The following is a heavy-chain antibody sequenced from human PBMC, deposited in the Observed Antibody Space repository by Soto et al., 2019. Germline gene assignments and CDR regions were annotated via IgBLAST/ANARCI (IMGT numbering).Heavy chain of an antibody. CDR1: GGSISSYC. CDR2: IYYSGST. D-gene: IGHD3-22*01. J-gene: IGHJ4*02. V-gene: IGHV4-59*01. CDR3: ARGYYYDSSGYHYFDY. Sequence: SETLSLTCTVSGGSISSYCWSWIRQPPGKGLECIGYIYYSGSTNYNPSLKSRVTISVDTSKNQFSLKLSSVTAADTAVYYCARGYYYDSSGYHYFDYWGQGTLVTVSS.